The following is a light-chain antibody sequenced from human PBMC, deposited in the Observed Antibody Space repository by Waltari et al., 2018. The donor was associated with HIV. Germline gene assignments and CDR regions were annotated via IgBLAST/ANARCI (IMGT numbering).Light chain of an antibody. V-gene: IGLV2-14*02. CDR2: DVS. CDR3: TSYTETNTWV. Sequence: QSALSQPAPASGYPGQSILFPCSGNSGDTGNNDLVSWYQQHPAPAPKLIMYDVSKRPSGVSVRFSGSKSVNTASLSISGLQAEDEADYYCTSYTETNTWVFGGGTKVTVL. CDR1: SGDTGNNDL. J-gene: IGLJ3*02.